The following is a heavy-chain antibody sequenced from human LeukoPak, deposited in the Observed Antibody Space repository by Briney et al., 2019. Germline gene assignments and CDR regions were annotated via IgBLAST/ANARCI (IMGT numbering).Heavy chain of an antibody. D-gene: IGHD4-17*01. J-gene: IGHJ6*02. CDR1: GYTFTGYY. CDR2: INPNSGGT. V-gene: IGHV1-2*02. Sequence: ASVKVSCKASGYTFTGYYMHWVRQAPGQGLEWTGWINPNSGGTNYAQKFQGRVTMTRDTSISTAYMELSRLRSDDTAVYYCARDTVTTNGMDVWGQGTTVTVSS. CDR3: ARDTVTTNGMDV.